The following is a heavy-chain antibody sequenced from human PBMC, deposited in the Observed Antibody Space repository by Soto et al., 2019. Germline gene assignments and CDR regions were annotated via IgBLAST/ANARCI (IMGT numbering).Heavy chain of an antibody. J-gene: IGHJ4*02. CDR1: GYTFTSYG. V-gene: IGHV1-18*04. D-gene: IGHD3-22*01. CDR3: ARVRDYYDASGYYHRYYFDY. Sequence: VKVSCKASGYTFTSYGISWVRQAPGQGLEWMGWISAYNGNTNYAQKLQGRVTMTTDTSTSTAYMELRSLRSDDTAVYYCARVRDYYDASGYYHRYYFDYWGQGTLVTVSS. CDR2: ISAYNGNT.